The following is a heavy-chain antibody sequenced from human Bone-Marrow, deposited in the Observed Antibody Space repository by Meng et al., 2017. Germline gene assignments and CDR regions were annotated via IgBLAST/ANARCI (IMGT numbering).Heavy chain of an antibody. CDR3: ARSYGGTLDY. D-gene: IGHD4-23*01. V-gene: IGHV4-61*01. CDR1: GGSVSSGSYY. CDR2: IYYSGST. J-gene: IGHJ4*02. Sequence: GSLRLSCTVSGGSVSSGSYYWSWIRQPPGKGLEWIGYIYYSGSTNYNPSLKSRVTISVDTFKNQFSLKLSSVTAADTAVYYCARSYGGTLDYWGQGTLVTVSS.